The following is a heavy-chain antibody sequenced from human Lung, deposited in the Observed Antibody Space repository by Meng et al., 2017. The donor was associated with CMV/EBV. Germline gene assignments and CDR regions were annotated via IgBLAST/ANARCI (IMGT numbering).Heavy chain of an antibody. CDR3: AREGGSSWDY. CDR2: INPSGGST. Sequence: ASPXVSCKASGYTFTSYYMHWVRQAPGQGLEWMGIINPSGGSTSYAQKFQGRVTMTRDTSTSTVYMELSSLRSEDTAVYDCAREGGSSWDYWGQGTLVTVSS. CDR1: GYTFTSYY. J-gene: IGHJ4*02. D-gene: IGHD6-13*01. V-gene: IGHV1-46*01.